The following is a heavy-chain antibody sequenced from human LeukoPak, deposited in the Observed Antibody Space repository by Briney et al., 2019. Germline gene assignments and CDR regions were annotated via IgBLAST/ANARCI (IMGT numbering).Heavy chain of an antibody. CDR2: INQDGSEI. D-gene: IGHD2-8*01. CDR3: ARVSCTNGVCYTSNYYYYYMDV. CDR1: GFTFSNYW. V-gene: IGHV3-7*03. Sequence: GGSLRLSCVASGFTFSNYWMSWVRQAPGMGPEWVGNINQDGSEIYYVDSVKGRFTISRDNAKNSLYLQMNSLRAEDTALYYCARVSCTNGVCYTSNYYYYYMDVWGKGTTVTVSS. J-gene: IGHJ6*03.